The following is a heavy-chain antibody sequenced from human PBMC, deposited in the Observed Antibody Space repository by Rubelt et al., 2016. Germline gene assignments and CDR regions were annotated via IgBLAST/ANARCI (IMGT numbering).Heavy chain of an antibody. V-gene: IGHV3-66*01. CDR3: ARVAAARPHYRGYGMDV. D-gene: IGHD6-6*01. CDR2: IYSGGST. Sequence: VQLVESGGGVVQPGRSLRLSCAASGFTVSSNYMSWVRQAPGKGLAWVSVIYSGGSTYYADSVTGRFTISRDNSKNTLYLQMNSRRAEDTAVYYCARVAAARPHYRGYGMDVGGQGTTVTVSS. J-gene: IGHJ6*02. CDR1: GFTVSSNY.